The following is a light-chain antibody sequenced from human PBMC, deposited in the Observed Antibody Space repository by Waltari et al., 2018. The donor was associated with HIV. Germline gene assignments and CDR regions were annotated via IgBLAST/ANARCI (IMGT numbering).Light chain of an antibody. Sequence: EIVMTQSPATLSVSLGERATLSCRASQSVSSNLAWYQQKPGQAPRLLIYGASTRATGFPPRFSGSGSGTEFTLTISSLQSEDFATYYCQQYNASPWTFGQGTKVEI. CDR1: QSVSSN. V-gene: IGKV3-15*01. CDR3: QQYNASPWT. J-gene: IGKJ1*01. CDR2: GAS.